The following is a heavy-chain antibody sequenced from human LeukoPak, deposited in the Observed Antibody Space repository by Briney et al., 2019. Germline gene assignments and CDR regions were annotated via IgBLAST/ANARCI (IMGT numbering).Heavy chain of an antibody. CDR2: NSGGGETT. CDR1: GFTFNNYV. CDR3: ARDYADYVGYSFFDY. D-gene: IGHD4-17*01. Sequence: GGSLRLSCAASGFTFNNYVMNWVRQAPGKGVEWVSTNSGGGETTYYAESAKGRFTISRDNSQNTLYLQMNSLRAEDTAVYYCARDYADYVGYSFFDYWGQGTLVTVSS. V-gene: IGHV3-23*01. J-gene: IGHJ4*02.